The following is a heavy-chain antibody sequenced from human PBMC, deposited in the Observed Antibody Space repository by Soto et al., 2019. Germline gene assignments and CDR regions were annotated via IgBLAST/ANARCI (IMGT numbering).Heavy chain of an antibody. CDR1: GGSVSSGGYY. J-gene: IGHJ5*02. CDR3: ARLSGGGEFDP. D-gene: IGHD3-16*01. CDR2: IYYSGST. V-gene: IGHV4-61*08. Sequence: KPSETLYLTCTVSGGSVSSGGYYWSWIRQPPGKGLEWIGYIYYSGSTNYNPSLKSRVTISVDTSKNQFSLKLSSVTAADTAVYYCARLSGGGEFDPWGQGTLVTVSS.